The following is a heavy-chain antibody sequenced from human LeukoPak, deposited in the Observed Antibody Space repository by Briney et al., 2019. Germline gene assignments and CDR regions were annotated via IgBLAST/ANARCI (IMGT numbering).Heavy chain of an antibody. J-gene: IGHJ4*02. D-gene: IGHD3-16*02. Sequence: GGSLRLSCAASGFTFGSPWMHWVRQASGKGLVWVSRINSDGSATAYADSVKGRFTISRDNAGNTLYLQMNSHRAEDTAVYYCARGTAGYHSSYFDYWGQGTLVTVSS. CDR2: INSDGSAT. CDR3: ARGTAGYHSSYFDY. V-gene: IGHV3-74*01. CDR1: GFTFGSPW.